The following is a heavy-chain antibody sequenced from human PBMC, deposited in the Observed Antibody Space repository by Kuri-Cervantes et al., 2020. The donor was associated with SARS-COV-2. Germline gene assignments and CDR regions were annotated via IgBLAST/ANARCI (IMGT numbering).Heavy chain of an antibody. Sequence: KISCKASGVSFDYRFLHWVRQAPGQALEWMGWITPFNGNTNYAQRFQDRVTITRDRSMSTAYMELSSLRFEDTAMYYCARSGPGAISREDGALDIWGQGTMGTVSS. CDR1: GVSFDYRF. V-gene: IGHV1-45*02. J-gene: IGHJ3*02. D-gene: IGHD5-24*01. CDR3: ARSGPGAISREDGALDI. CDR2: ITPFNGNT.